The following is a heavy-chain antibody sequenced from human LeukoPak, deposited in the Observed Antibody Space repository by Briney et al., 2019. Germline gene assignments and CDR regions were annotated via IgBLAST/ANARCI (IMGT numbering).Heavy chain of an antibody. CDR1: GYTFTSYD. Sequence: GASVKVSCKASGYTFTSYDINWVRQATGQGLEWMGWMNPNSGNTGYARKFQGRVTMTRNTSISTAYMELSSLRSEDTAVYYCARDIYYGSGSYEDYYYYGMDVWGQGTTVTVSS. D-gene: IGHD3-10*01. V-gene: IGHV1-8*01. CDR3: ARDIYYGSGSYEDYYYYGMDV. J-gene: IGHJ6*02. CDR2: MNPNSGNT.